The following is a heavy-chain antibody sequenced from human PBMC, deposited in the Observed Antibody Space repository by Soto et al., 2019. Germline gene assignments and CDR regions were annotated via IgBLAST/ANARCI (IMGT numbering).Heavy chain of an antibody. CDR1: GGSISSGDYY. D-gene: IGHD2-21*02. V-gene: IGHV4-30-4*01. CDR2: IYHSGST. CDR3: ARAMVVTQNWFDP. Sequence: SETLSLTCTVSGGSISSGDYYWSWVRQPPGKGLEWIGEIYHSGSTNYNPSLKSRVTISVDTSKNQFSLKLNSVTAADTAVYYCARAMVVTQNWFDPWGQGTLVTVSS. J-gene: IGHJ5*02.